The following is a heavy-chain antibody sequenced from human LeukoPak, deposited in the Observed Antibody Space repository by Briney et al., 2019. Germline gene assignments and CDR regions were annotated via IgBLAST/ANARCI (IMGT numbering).Heavy chain of an antibody. CDR3: AKRGMTTIKEGFDY. V-gene: IGHV3-23*01. D-gene: IGHD5-24*01. J-gene: IGHJ4*02. CDR2: ISSSGGST. Sequence: PGGSLRLSCAASGFPFSTYAMSWVRQAPGKGLQWVSAISSSGGSTYYADSVKGRFTISRDNSKNTLYLQMNSLRAEDTAVYYCAKRGMTTIKEGFDYWGQGTLVTVSS. CDR1: GFPFSTYA.